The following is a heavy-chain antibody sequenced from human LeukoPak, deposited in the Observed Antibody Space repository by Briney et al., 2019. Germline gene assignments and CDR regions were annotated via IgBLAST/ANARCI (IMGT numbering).Heavy chain of an antibody. CDR3: ARLRAPPNYYYGMDV. CDR2: INHSGST. V-gene: IGHV4-34*01. Sequence: SETLSLTRAVYGGSFSGYYWSWIRQPPGKGLEWIGEINHSGSTNYNPSLKSRVTISVDTSKNQFSLKLSSVTAADTAVYYCARLRAPPNYYYGMDVWGQGTTVTVSS. J-gene: IGHJ6*02. CDR1: GGSFSGYY.